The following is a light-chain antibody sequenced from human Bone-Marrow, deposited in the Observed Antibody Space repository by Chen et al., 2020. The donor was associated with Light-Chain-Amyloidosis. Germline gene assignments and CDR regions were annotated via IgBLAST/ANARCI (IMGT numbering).Light chain of an antibody. CDR1: NSYVGRYDY. CDR3: CSYADDSWV. V-gene: IGLV2-8*01. CDR2: EVI. Sequence: QSALTQPPSASGSPGQSVTISCTGTNSYVGRYDYVSWYQQHPVKAPKFLIYEVIKRSSGFPDRFSGSVSCNAASLTVSVLLAEDEADYFCCSYADDSWVFRGGTKLTVL. J-gene: IGLJ3*02.